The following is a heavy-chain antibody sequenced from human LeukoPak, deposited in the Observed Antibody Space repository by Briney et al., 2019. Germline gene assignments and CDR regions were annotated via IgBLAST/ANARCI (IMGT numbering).Heavy chain of an antibody. Sequence: SETLSLTCAVSGGSISSNDWWSWVRQPPGKGLEWIGEIHQSGSTNYNPSLKSRVTISVDKSKNQFSLKLSSVTAADTAVYYCAGGGSYRFDPWGQGTLVTVSS. D-gene: IGHD1-26*01. V-gene: IGHV4-4*02. CDR3: AGGGSYRFDP. CDR1: GGSISSNDW. CDR2: IHQSGST. J-gene: IGHJ5*02.